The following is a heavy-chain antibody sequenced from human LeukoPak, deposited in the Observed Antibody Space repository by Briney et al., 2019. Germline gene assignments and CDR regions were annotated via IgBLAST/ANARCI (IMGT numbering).Heavy chain of an antibody. J-gene: IGHJ4*02. V-gene: IGHV4-34*01. CDR2: INHSGST. D-gene: IGHD2-15*01. Sequence: SSETLSLTCAVYGGSFSGYYWGWIRQPPGKGLEWIGEINHSGSTNYNPSLKSRVTISVDTSKNQFSLKLSSVTAADTAVYYCARGGRILAYWGQGTLVTVSS. CDR1: GGSFSGYY. CDR3: ARGGRILAY.